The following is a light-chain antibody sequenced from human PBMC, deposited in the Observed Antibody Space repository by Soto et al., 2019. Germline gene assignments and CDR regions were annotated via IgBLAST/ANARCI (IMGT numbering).Light chain of an antibody. J-gene: IGLJ2*01. Sequence: QSVLTQPPSVSWAPGQSVTISCTGSSSNIGAGYDVHWYQQLPGTAPKLLIYGNSNRPSGVPDRFPGSKSGTSASLAITGLQAEDEADYYCQSYDSSLSGSTVFGGGTKVTVL. CDR1: SSNIGAGYD. CDR3: QSYDSSLSGSTV. V-gene: IGLV1-40*01. CDR2: GNS.